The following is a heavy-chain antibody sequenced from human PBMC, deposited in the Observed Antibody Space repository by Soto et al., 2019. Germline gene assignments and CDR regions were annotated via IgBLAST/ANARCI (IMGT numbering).Heavy chain of an antibody. D-gene: IGHD3-3*01. Sequence: SETLSLTCAVSGGSISSSNWWSWVRQPPGKGLEWIGEIYHSGSTNYNPSLKSRVTISVDKSKNQFSLKLSSVTAADTAVYYCARFGQTIFGVVINGNWFDPWGQGTLVTAPQ. CDR3: ARFGQTIFGVVINGNWFDP. CDR2: IYHSGST. CDR1: GGSISSSNW. J-gene: IGHJ5*02. V-gene: IGHV4-4*02.